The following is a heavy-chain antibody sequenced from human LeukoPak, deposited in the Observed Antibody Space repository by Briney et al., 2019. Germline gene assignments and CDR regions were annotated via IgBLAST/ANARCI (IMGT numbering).Heavy chain of an antibody. V-gene: IGHV1-46*01. CDR2: INPSGGST. D-gene: IGHD3-22*01. CDR3: ARDRGYDYDSSGTTELDY. CDR1: GYTFTSYY. J-gene: IGHJ4*02. Sequence: ASVKVSCKASGYTFTSYYMHWVRQAPGQGLEWMGIINPSGGSTSYAQKFQGRVTISVDTSKNQFSLKLSSVTAADTAVYYCARDRGYDYDSSGTTELDYWGQGTLVTVSS.